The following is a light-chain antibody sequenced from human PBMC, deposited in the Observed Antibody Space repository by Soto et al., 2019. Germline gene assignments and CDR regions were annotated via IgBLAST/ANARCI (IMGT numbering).Light chain of an antibody. CDR3: QQYNNWPAIT. Sequence: EIVMTQSPSALSVSTGDAATLSCRASQSVHSRLAWYQQKPGQAPRLLIYGASSRATGIPARFSGSGSGTEFTLTISSLQSEDFTVYYCQQYNNWPAITFGQRTLLEV. J-gene: IGKJ5*01. V-gene: IGKV3D-15*01. CDR2: GAS. CDR1: QSVHSR.